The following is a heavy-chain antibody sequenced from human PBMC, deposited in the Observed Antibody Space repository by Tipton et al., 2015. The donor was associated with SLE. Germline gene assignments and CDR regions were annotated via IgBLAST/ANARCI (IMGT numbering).Heavy chain of an antibody. D-gene: IGHD6-19*01. V-gene: IGHV3-23*01. Sequence: GSLRLSCAASGLTFRNYWMNWVRQAPGKGLQWVSYISGSGDSSYYEDYVKGRFTISRDNSKNILYLQMNSLRAEDTAVYYCASSSGWSNGYWGQGTLVTVSS. CDR1: GLTFRNYW. CDR2: ISGSGDSS. J-gene: IGHJ4*02. CDR3: ASSSGWSNGY.